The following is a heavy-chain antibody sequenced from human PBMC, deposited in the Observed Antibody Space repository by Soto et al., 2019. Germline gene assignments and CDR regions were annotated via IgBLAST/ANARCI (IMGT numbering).Heavy chain of an antibody. J-gene: IGHJ4*02. CDR2: IYFSGST. CDR3: AHDSHGGNTYFDL. Sequence: VQLQESGPGLVRPSETLSLTCTVSGGSISSGNFYWSWIRQPPGKGLEWNGYIYFSGSTSYSPSLKSRLTISLNTSNNQFSLKLTSVTPADTAVYYCAHDSHGGNTYFDLWGQGALVTVSS. D-gene: IGHD1-26*01. CDR1: GGSISSGNFY. V-gene: IGHV4-30-4*01.